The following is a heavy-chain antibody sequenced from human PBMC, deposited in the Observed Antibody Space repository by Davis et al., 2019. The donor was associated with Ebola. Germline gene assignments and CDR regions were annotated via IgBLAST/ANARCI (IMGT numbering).Heavy chain of an antibody. V-gene: IGHV3-73*01. D-gene: IGHD6-13*01. J-gene: IGHJ4*02. CDR2: IRSKANSYAT. CDR1: GFTFSGSA. CDR3: ARGRSAAGMNHYFDY. Sequence: GESLKISCAASGFTFSGSAMHWVRQASGKGLEWVGRIRSKANSYATAYAASVKGRFTISRDNAKNSLYLQMNSLRDEDTAVYYCARGRSAAGMNHYFDYWGQGTLVTVSS.